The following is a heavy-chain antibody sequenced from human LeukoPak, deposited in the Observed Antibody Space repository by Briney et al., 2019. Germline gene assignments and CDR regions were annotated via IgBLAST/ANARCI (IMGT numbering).Heavy chain of an antibody. Sequence: ASVKVSCKVSGYTLTELSMHWVRQAPGKGLEWMGGFDPEDGETIYAQKFQGRVTMTEDTSTDTAYMELSSLRSGDTAVYYCATAMVRGVTAAFDYWGQGTLVTVSS. CDR2: FDPEDGET. CDR1: GYTLTELS. CDR3: ATAMVRGVTAAFDY. J-gene: IGHJ4*02. D-gene: IGHD3-10*01. V-gene: IGHV1-24*01.